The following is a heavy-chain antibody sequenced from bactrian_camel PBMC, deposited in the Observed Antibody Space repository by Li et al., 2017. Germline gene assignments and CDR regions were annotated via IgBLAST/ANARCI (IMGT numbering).Heavy chain of an antibody. V-gene: IGHV3S53*01. J-gene: IGHJ4*01. CDR3: AASGGQLGRWCYEFPVNWVSWLYN. Sequence: HVQLVESGGGSVQPGGSLRLSCVASVFPHSTKCMGWFRQVPGQDREGVGAIDQDGNTNYAESVKGRFTISRDNDGVTLYLQMNSLKPEDTAMYHCAASGGQLGRWCYEFPVNWVSWLYNWGQGTQVTVS. D-gene: IGHD3*01. CDR1: VFPHSTKC. CDR2: IDQDGNT.